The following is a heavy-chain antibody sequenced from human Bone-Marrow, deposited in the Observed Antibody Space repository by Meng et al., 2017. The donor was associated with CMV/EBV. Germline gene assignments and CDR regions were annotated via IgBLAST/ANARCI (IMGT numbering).Heavy chain of an antibody. CDR1: GYTFPGYY. Sequence: ASVKVSCKASGYTFPGYYMHWVRQAPGQGLAWMGWINPNSGGTNYAQKFQGRVTKTRDTSISTAYMELSRLRSDDAAVYYCAREPYLPSIAARPTPNWFDPWGQGTLVTVSS. V-gene: IGHV1-2*02. CDR3: AREPYLPSIAARPTPNWFDP. CDR2: INPNSGGT. D-gene: IGHD6-6*01. J-gene: IGHJ5*02.